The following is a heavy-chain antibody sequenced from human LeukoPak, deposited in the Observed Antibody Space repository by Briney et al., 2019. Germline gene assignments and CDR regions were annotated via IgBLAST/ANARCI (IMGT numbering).Heavy chain of an antibody. D-gene: IGHD3-22*01. V-gene: IGHV1-18*01. CDR3: ARATYYYDGSGYYMATPPDY. CDR1: GYTFTSYG. Sequence: ASVKVSCKASGYTFTSYGISWVRQAPGQGLEWMGWISAYNGNTNYAQKLQGRVTMTTDTSTSTAYMELRSLRSDDTAVYYCARATYYYDGSGYYMATPPDYWGQGTLVTVSS. J-gene: IGHJ4*02. CDR2: ISAYNGNT.